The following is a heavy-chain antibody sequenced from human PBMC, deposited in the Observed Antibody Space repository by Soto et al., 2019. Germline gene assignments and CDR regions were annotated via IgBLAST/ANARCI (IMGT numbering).Heavy chain of an antibody. CDR2: TYYRSKWYN. Sequence: SQTLSLTCAISGDSVSSNSAACNWIRQSPSRGLEWLGRTYYRSKWYNDYAVSVKSRITINPDTSKNQFSLQLNSVTPEDTAVYYCARDHPGIAARPYYYGMDVWGQGTTVTVSS. V-gene: IGHV6-1*01. CDR1: GDSVSSNSAA. CDR3: ARDHPGIAARPYYYGMDV. D-gene: IGHD6-6*01. J-gene: IGHJ6*02.